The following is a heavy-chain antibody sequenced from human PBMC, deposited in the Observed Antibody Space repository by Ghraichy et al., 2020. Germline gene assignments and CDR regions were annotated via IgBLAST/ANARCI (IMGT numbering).Heavy chain of an antibody. CDR2: IYYSGST. CDR3: ARGFPPSKGRLWFGELSPDYYYYGMDV. D-gene: IGHD3-10*01. CDR1: GGSISSGGYS. V-gene: IGHV4-30-4*07. J-gene: IGHJ6*02. Sequence: SETLSLTCAVSGGSISSGGYSWSWIRQPPGKGLEWIGYIYYSGSTYYNPSLKSRVTISVDTSKNQFSLKLSSVTAADTAVYYCARGFPPSKGRLWFGELSPDYYYYGMDVWGQGTTVTVSS.